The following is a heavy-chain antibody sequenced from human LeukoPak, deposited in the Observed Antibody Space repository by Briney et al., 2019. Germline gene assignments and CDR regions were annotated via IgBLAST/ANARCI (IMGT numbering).Heavy chain of an antibody. CDR2: IYYSGST. J-gene: IGHJ3*02. V-gene: IGHV4-39*07. CDR1: GGSISSSSYY. Sequence: SETLSLTCTVSGGSISSSSYYWGWIRQPPGKGLEWIGSIYYSGSTYYNPSLKSRVTISVDTSKNQFSLKLSSVTAADTAVYYCAREQELWFAKDAFDIWGQGTMVTVSS. CDR3: AREQELWFAKDAFDI. D-gene: IGHD3-10*01.